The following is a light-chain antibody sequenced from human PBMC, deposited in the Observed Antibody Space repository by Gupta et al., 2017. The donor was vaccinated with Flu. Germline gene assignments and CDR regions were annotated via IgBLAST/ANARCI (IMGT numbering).Light chain of an antibody. V-gene: IGKV3-11*01. Sequence: EIVLTQSPPTLSLSPGERATLSCRASQSISIYLGWYHQKPGQAPRLLIYDASKRATGIPARCSGSGSGTDFTLTISSLEPEDSAVYYCQQRDNWRGLTFGGGTKVEI. J-gene: IGKJ4*01. CDR1: QSISIY. CDR2: DAS. CDR3: QQRDNWRGLT.